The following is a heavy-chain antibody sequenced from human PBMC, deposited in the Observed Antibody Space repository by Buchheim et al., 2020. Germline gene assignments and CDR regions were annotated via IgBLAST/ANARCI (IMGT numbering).Heavy chain of an antibody. D-gene: IGHD3-10*01. CDR2: ISYDGSNK. CDR1: GFTFRTYG. Sequence: QVQLVESGGGLVQPGRSLRLSCAASGFTFRTYGLHWVRQAPGKGLEWVAVISYDGSNKYYEDSVKGRFTISRDNSKNTLFLQMNSLRAEDTARYYCVKAIGAGSDNAPDYWGQGTL. CDR3: VKAIGAGSDNAPDY. J-gene: IGHJ4*02. V-gene: IGHV3-30*03.